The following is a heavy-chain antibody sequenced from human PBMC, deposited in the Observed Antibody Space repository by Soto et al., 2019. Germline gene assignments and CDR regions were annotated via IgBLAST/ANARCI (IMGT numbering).Heavy chain of an antibody. CDR2: TYYRSKWYN. J-gene: IGHJ6*02. CDR3: AISTMGVFNYYYYGMDV. Sequence: SQTPSLTCAISGDSVSSNSAAWNWIRQSPSKGFEWLGRTYYRSKWYNDYAVSVKSRITINPDTSKNQFSLQLNSVTPEDTAVYYCAISTMGVFNYYYYGMDVWGQGTTVTVSS. V-gene: IGHV6-1*01. D-gene: IGHD3-16*01. CDR1: GDSVSSNSAA.